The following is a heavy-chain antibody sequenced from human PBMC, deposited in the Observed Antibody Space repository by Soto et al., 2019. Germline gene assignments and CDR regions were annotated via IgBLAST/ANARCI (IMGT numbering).Heavy chain of an antibody. CDR2: IVDTGDDT. J-gene: IGHJ3*02. CDR1: GFTFSNYA. V-gene: IGHV3-23*01. CDR3: ARGGSYDI. D-gene: IGHD1-26*01. Sequence: GGSLRLSCAASGFTFSNYAMNWVRQAPGKGLEWVSAIVDTGDDTYYADSVKGRFTISRHNSKNTLYLQMNSLRAEDTAVYYCARGGSYDIWGQGTMVTVSS.